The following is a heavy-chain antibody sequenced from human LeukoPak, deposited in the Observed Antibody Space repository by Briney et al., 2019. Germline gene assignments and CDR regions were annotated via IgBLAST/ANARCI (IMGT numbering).Heavy chain of an antibody. CDR3: ARGLTGIHYFDY. D-gene: IGHD7-27*01. V-gene: IGHV4-39*06. CDR2: IYYSGST. CDR1: GGSISSSSYY. J-gene: IGHJ4*02. Sequence: SETLSLTCTVSGGSISSSSYYWGWIRQPPGKGLEWIGSIYYSGSTYYNPSLKSRVTISVDTSKNQFPLKLSSVTAADTAVYYCARGLTGIHYFDYWGQGTLVTVSS.